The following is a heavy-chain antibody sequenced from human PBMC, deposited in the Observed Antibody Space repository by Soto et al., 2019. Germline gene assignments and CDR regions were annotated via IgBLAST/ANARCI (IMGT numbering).Heavy chain of an antibody. CDR1: GFTFSRYA. CDR3: ATVTAYDDYQGVYGLDV. V-gene: IGHV3-23*01. Sequence: EVQLLESGGGLVQPGGSLRLSCAASGFTFSRYAMSWVRQAPGKGLEWVSSISGSGGSTYYSDSVKGRFTISRDNSKNTLYLQMNSLRAEDTAIYYCATVTAYDDYQGVYGLDVWGQGTTVTVSS. CDR2: ISGSGGST. D-gene: IGHD4-17*01. J-gene: IGHJ6*02.